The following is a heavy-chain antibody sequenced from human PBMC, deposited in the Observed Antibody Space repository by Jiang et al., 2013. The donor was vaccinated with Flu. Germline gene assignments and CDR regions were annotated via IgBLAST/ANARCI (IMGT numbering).Heavy chain of an antibody. J-gene: IGHJ4*02. CDR1: GFTFSSYA. V-gene: IGHV3-23*01. D-gene: IGHD3-10*01. CDR3: AKGSRMDYYGSGSYFYYFDY. CDR2: ISGSGGIT. Sequence: VQLLESGGGLVQPGGSLRLSCAASGFTFSSYAMSWVRQAPGKGLEWVSAISGSGGITYYADSVKGRFTISRDNSKNTLYLQMNSLRAEDTAVYYCAKGSRMDYYGSGSYFYYFDYWGQGTLVTVSS.